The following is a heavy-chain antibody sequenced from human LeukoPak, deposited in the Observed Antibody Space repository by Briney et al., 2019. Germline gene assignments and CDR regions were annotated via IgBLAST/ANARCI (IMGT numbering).Heavy chain of an antibody. V-gene: IGHV1-69*13. CDR2: IIPIFGTA. D-gene: IGHD4-17*01. CDR1: GGTFSSYA. CDR3: ARDPDYSDETGAFDI. Sequence: ASVKVSCKASGGTFSSYAISWVRQAPGQGLEWMGGIIPIFGTANYAQKFQGRVTITADESTSTAYMELSSLRSEDTAVYYCARDPDYSDETGAFDIWGQGTMVTVSS. J-gene: IGHJ3*02.